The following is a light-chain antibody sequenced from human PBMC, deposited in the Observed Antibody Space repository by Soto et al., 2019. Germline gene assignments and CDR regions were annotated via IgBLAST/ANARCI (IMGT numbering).Light chain of an antibody. J-gene: IGKJ1*01. CDR3: QHDNSYSEA. CDR2: KAS. Sequence: DIQMTQSPSTLSGSVGDRVTITCRARQTISSWLAWYQQKPGKAPKLLIYKASTLKSGVPSRFSVSGSVTEFTLTISSLQPDDFATDYCQHDNSYSEAFGQGTKVDLK. CDR1: QTISSW. V-gene: IGKV1-5*03.